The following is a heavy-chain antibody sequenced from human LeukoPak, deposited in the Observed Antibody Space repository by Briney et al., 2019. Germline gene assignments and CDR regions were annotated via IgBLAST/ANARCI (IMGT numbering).Heavy chain of an antibody. CDR1: GGSLSSSSYY. CDR2: IYYSGSS. J-gene: IGHJ4*02. V-gene: IGHV4-39*01. D-gene: IGHD3-22*01. CDR3: ARLYYDSSGYYQICYFDY. Sequence: SETLSLTCTVSGGSLSSSSYYWGWLRPPPGTGPEWFGSIYYSGSSFYNPSLKRRVTISVDTSKNQFSLNLSSVTAADTAVYYCARLYYDSSGYYQICYFDYWGQGTLGTVSS.